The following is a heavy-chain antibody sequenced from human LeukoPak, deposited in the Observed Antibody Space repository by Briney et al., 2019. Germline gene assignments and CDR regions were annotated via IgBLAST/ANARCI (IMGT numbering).Heavy chain of an antibody. D-gene: IGHD1-20*01. CDR3: ARRGSSIIVTGGAFDI. CDR2: IYYGGST. CDR1: GGSISSSSYY. J-gene: IGHJ3*02. V-gene: IGHV4-39*01. Sequence: PSETLSLTCAVSGGSISSSSYYWDWIRQPPGXXXXXXXXIYYGGSTYYNPSLKSRLTISVDTSKNQFSLKLSSVTAAATAVYYCARRGSSIIVTGGAFDIWGQGTMVTVSS.